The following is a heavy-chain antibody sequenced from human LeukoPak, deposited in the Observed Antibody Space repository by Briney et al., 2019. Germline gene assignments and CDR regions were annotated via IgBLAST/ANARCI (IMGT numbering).Heavy chain of an antibody. CDR2: LSGSGGST. V-gene: IGHV3-23*01. CDR3: AKARVRYCSSTSCSVNYYYYGMDV. J-gene: IGHJ6*02. D-gene: IGHD2-2*01. CDR1: GFTFNSYA. Sequence: GGSLRLSCAASGFTFNSYAMNWVRQAPGKGLEWVSGLSGSGGSTYYADSVQGRFTISRDNSKNTLYLQMNSLRAEDTAVYYCAKARVRYCSSTSCSVNYYYYGMDVWGQGTTVTVSS.